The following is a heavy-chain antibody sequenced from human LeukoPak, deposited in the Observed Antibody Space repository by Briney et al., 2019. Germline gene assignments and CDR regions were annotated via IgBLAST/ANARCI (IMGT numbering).Heavy chain of an antibody. CDR2: IYTSGST. V-gene: IGHV4-61*02. D-gene: IGHD5-24*01. CDR3: ARERGGYNYWYFDL. CDR1: GGSISSGSYY. J-gene: IGHJ2*01. Sequence: SETLSLTCTVSGGSISSGSYYWSWIRQPAGKGLEWIGRIYTSGSTNYNPSLKSRVTISVDTSKNQLSLKLSSVTAADTAVYYCARERGGYNYWYFDLWGRGTLVTVSS.